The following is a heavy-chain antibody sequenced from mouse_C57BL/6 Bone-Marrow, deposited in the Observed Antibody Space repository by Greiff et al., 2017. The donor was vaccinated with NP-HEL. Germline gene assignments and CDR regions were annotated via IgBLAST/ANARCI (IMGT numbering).Heavy chain of an antibody. Sequence: EVQLQESGGGLVQPGGSMKLSCVASGFTFSNYWMNWVRQSPEKGLEWVAQIRLKSDNYATHYAESVKGRFTISRDDSKSSVYLQMNNLRAEDTGIYYCNSKGTPYFDYWGQGTTLTVSS. CDR2: IRLKSDNYAT. CDR3: NSKGTPYFDY. J-gene: IGHJ2*01. CDR1: GFTFSNYW. D-gene: IGHD3-3*01. V-gene: IGHV6-3*01.